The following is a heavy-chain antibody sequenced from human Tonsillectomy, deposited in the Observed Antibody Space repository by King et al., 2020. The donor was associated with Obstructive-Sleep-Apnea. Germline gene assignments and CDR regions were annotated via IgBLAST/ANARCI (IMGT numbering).Heavy chain of an antibody. V-gene: IGHV5-51*01. CDR3: ATHRGYSYGFGTLLDY. CDR2: IYPADSDT. J-gene: IGHJ4*01. CDR1: GYTFHMYW. Sequence: VQLVQSGAEVKKPGESLRISCQASGYTFHMYWVGWVRQTPGKGLEWLGLIYPADSDTRYSPSFRGQVTISVDKSISTVYLQWRSLQASDTAIYYCATHRGYSYGFGTLLDYWGQGTQVTVSS. D-gene: IGHD5-18*01.